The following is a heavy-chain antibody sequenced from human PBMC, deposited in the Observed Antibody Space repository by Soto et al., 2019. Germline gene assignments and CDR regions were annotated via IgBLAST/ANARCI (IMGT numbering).Heavy chain of an antibody. D-gene: IGHD2-15*01. CDR1: GFTFSSYG. CDR3: AKDQASIVVLVAARYGMDV. J-gene: IGHJ6*02. Sequence: QVQLVESGGGVVQPGRSLRLSCTASGFTFSSYGMHWVRQAPGKGLEWVAVISFDGSNKYYADSVKGRFTISRDNSKNTLYLQMNSLRDEDTAVYYCAKDQASIVVLVAARYGMDVWGQGTTVTVSS. CDR2: ISFDGSNK. V-gene: IGHV3-30*18.